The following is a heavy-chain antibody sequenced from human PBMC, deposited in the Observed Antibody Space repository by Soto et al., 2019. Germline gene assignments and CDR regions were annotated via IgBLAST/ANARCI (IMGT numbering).Heavy chain of an antibody. Sequence: PGGSLRLSCSASGFTFSTYAMHWVRQAPGKGLEYVSGMTSNGGSTCYADSVKARFTISRDNSKSTLYLQMSSLRVDDTAMYYCVKDVGSIKLWFLFSNWGQGTLVTVSS. D-gene: IGHD3-10*01. CDR1: GFTFSTYA. CDR3: VKDVGSIKLWFLFSN. V-gene: IGHV3-64D*06. J-gene: IGHJ4*02. CDR2: MTSNGGST.